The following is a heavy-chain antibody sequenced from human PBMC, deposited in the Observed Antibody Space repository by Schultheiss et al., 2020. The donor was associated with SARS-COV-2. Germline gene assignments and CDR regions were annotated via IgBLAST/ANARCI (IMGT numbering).Heavy chain of an antibody. CDR3: ARIGATVVTPGWFDP. CDR1: GGSFSGYY. J-gene: IGHJ5*02. D-gene: IGHD4-23*01. V-gene: IGHV4-31*01. Sequence: SETLSLTCAVYGGSFSGYYWSWIRQHPGKGLEWIGYIYYSGSTYYNPSLKSLVTISVDTSKNQFSLKLSSVTAADTAVYYCARIGATVVTPGWFDPWGQGTLVTVSS. CDR2: IYYSGST.